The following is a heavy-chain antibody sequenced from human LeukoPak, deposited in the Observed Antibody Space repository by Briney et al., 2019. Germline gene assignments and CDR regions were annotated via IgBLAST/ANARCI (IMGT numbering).Heavy chain of an antibody. CDR2: ISGNGGST. D-gene: IGHD3-10*01. CDR1: GFTFSSYA. Sequence: GGSLRLSCAASGFTFSSYAMSWVRQAPGKGLEWVSGISGNGGSTYYADSVKGRFTISRDNSKNTLYLQMNSLRAEDTAVYYCAKAGSGSYSWFDPWGQGTLVTVSS. CDR3: AKAGSGSYSWFDP. J-gene: IGHJ5*02. V-gene: IGHV3-23*01.